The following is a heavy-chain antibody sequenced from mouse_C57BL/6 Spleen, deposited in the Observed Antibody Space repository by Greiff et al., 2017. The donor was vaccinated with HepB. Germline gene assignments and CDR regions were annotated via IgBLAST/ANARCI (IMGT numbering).Heavy chain of an antibody. CDR2: IDPSDSYT. V-gene: IGHV1-50*01. Sequence: VQLQQPGAELVKPGASVKLSCKASGYTFPSYWMQWVKQRPGQGLEWIGEIDPSDSYTNYNQKFKGKATLTVDTSSSTADMQLSSLTSEDSAVYYCGRPRYFDVWGTGTTVTVSS. CDR1: GYTFPSYW. CDR3: GRPRYFDV. J-gene: IGHJ1*03.